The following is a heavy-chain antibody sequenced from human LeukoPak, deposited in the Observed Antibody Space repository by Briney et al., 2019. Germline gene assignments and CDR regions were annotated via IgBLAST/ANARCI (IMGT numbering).Heavy chain of an antibody. V-gene: IGHV4-59*01. D-gene: IGHD4-17*01. Sequence: SETLSLTCTVSGGSIRGYYWSWIRQPPGKGLEWIGYIYCTGSTNYNPSLKSRVTISVDTSKNQFSLKLSSVTAADTAVYFCARDQDYVFDYWGQGTLVTVSS. CDR1: GGSIRGYY. CDR2: IYCTGST. CDR3: ARDQDYVFDY. J-gene: IGHJ4*02.